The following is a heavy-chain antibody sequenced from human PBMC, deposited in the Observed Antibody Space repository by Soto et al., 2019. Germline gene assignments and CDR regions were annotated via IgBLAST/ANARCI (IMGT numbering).Heavy chain of an antibody. CDR3: ARMAVDTATAYVDYFDF. D-gene: IGHD5-18*01. Sequence: QVTLKESGPVLVKPTETLTLTCTVSGFSLSNARMGVSWIRQPPGKALEWLAHIFSNEEKSYSTSLKSRLNISNDTSKSQVVLTMTNMDPVDTATYYCARMAVDTATAYVDYFDFWGQGTLVTVSS. J-gene: IGHJ4*02. CDR1: GFSLSNARMG. V-gene: IGHV2-26*01. CDR2: IFSNEEK.